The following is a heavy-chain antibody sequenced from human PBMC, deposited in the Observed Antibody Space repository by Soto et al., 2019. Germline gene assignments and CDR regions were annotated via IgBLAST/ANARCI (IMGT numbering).Heavy chain of an antibody. CDR2: IDPSDSYT. CDR1: GYSFTSSR. CDR3: ARHGDPSVMDV. J-gene: IGHJ6*02. D-gene: IGHD7-27*01. Sequence: PGLSKKISGERSGYSFTSSRITPERQMPGKGLEWMGRIDPSDSYTNYSPSFQGHVTISADKSISTAYLQWSSLKASDTAMYYCARHGDPSVMDVWRQRTTVTVSS. V-gene: IGHV5-10-1*01.